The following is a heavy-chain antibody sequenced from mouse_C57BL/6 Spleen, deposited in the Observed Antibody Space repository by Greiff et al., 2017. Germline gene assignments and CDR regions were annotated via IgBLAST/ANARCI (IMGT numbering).Heavy chain of an antibody. J-gene: IGHJ2*01. CDR1: GYTFTSYW. Sequence: VKLQQPGAELVMPGASVKLSCKASGYTFTSYWMHWVKQRPGQGLEWIGEIDPSDSYTNYNQKFKGKSTLTVDKSSSTAYMQLSSLTSEDSAVYYCASLFTTTGDYWGQGTTLTVSS. CDR2: IDPSDSYT. V-gene: IGHV1-69*01. CDR3: ASLFTTTGDY. D-gene: IGHD2-13*01.